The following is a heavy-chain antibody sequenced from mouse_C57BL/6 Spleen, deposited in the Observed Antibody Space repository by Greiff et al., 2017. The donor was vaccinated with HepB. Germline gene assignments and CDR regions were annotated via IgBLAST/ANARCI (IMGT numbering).Heavy chain of an antibody. V-gene: IGHV5-17*01. CDR3: ARRGDYYGSRRDYYAMDY. Sequence: EVKLMESGGGLVKPGGSLKLSCAASGFTFSDYGMHWVRQAPEKGLEWVAYISSGSSTIYYADTVKGRFTISRDNAKNTLYLQMTSLRSEDTAMYYCARRGDYYGSRRDYYAMDYWGQGTSVTVSS. D-gene: IGHD1-1*01. CDR1: GFTFSDYG. CDR2: ISSGSSTI. J-gene: IGHJ4*01.